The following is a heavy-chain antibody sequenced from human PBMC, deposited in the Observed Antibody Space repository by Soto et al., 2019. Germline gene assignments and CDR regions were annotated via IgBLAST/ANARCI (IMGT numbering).Heavy chain of an antibody. Sequence: GGSLRLSCAASGFNFGPAYMIWMRQAPGKRLEWVSFISGGSDYTNYADSVRGRFTISRDNDKSSLYLQMNSLRVDDTAVYYCANIHYGSLTYWGQGALVTVS. D-gene: IGHD4-17*01. V-gene: IGHV3-11*06. CDR1: GFNFGPAY. CDR3: ANIHYGSLTY. J-gene: IGHJ4*02. CDR2: ISGGSDYT.